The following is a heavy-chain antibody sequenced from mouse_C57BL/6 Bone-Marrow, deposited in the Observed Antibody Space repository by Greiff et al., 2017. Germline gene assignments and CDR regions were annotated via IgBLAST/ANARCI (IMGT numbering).Heavy chain of an antibody. CDR1: GFSLTSYG. Sequence: VKLMESGPGLVAPSQSLSITCPVSGFSLTSYGVSWVRQPPGKGLEWLGVIWGDGRTNYHSALISRLSISKENSRSQVFVKLISLQTEDTATYYCAKRGYGGYFDYWGQGTTLTVSS. CDR3: AKRGYGGYFDY. J-gene: IGHJ2*01. V-gene: IGHV2-3*01. CDR2: IWGDGRT. D-gene: IGHD3-1*01.